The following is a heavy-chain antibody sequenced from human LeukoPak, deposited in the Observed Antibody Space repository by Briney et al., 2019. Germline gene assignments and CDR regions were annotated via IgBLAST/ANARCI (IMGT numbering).Heavy chain of an antibody. J-gene: IGHJ6*03. V-gene: IGHV3-48*04. CDR2: ISSSSSTI. CDR1: GFTFSSYI. CDR3: ARAGSSVVPAARTAPSYYYYYMDV. Sequence: GGSLRLSCAASGFTFSSYIMNWVRQAPGKGLEWVSYISSSSSTIYYADSVKGRFTISRDNAKNSLYLQMNSLRAEDTAVYYCARAGSSVVPAARTAPSYYYYYMDVWGKGTTVTVSS. D-gene: IGHD2-2*01.